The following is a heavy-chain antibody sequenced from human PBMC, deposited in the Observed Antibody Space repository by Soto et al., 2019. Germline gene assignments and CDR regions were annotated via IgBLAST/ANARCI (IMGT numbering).Heavy chain of an antibody. CDR2: INHSGSA. CDR3: ARGDKKDGSGQTGYWFDY. CDR1: GGSFSGYY. V-gene: IGHV4-34*01. J-gene: IGHJ5*01. D-gene: IGHD3-10*01. Sequence: SETLSLTCAVYGGSFSGYYWSWIRQPPGKGLEWIGEINHSGSANYNPSLKSRVTISVDTSKNQFSLKLSSVTAADTAVYYCARGDKKDGSGQTGYWFDYWGQGTLVTVSS.